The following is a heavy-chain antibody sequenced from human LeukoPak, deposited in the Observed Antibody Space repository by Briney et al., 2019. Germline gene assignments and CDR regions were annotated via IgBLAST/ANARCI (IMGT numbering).Heavy chain of an antibody. CDR2: ISGSGGST. J-gene: IGHJ4*02. D-gene: IGHD3-10*01. V-gene: IGHV3-23*01. Sequence: GGSLRLSCAASGFTFSSYAMGWVRQAPGKGLEWVSGISGSGGSTYHADSVKGRFTISRDNSKNTLHLQMNSLRADDTAAYYCAKDTSLLWFGESDYWGQGTLVTVSS. CDR1: GFTFSSYA. CDR3: AKDTSLLWFGESDY.